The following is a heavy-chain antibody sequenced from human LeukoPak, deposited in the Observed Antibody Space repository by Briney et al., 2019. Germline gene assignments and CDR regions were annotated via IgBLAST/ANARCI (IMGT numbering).Heavy chain of an antibody. D-gene: IGHD6-13*01. J-gene: IGHJ4*02. Sequence: GGSLRLSCAASGFTFSSYGMHWVRQAPGKGLEWVAVIWYDGSNKYYADSVKGRFTIYRDNSKNTLYLQMNSLRAEDTAVYYCAKDLGGYSSSWFDYWGQGTLVTVSS. CDR2: IWYDGSNK. CDR1: GFTFSSYG. CDR3: AKDLGGYSSSWFDY. V-gene: IGHV3-33*06.